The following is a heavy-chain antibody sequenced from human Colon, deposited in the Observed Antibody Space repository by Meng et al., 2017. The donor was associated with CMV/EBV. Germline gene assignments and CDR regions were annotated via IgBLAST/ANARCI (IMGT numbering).Heavy chain of an antibody. CDR2: INSDGRSA. CDR3: ATLTADDWFDA. D-gene: IGHD1-20*01. Sequence: SCVASGFTFSIYWMHWVRQVPGKGLVWVSHINSDGRSATYADSVKGRFTISRDNAKSTLYLQMDSLSAEDTAIYYCATLTADDWFDAWGQGTLVTVSS. J-gene: IGHJ5*02. V-gene: IGHV3-74*01. CDR1: GFTFSIYW.